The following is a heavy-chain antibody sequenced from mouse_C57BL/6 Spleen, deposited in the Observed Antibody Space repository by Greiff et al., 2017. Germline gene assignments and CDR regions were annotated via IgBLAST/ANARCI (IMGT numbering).Heavy chain of an antibody. CDR3: ARKGAYPYYFDY. D-gene: IGHD2-10*01. Sequence: QVQLQQPGAELVMPGASVKLSCKASGYTFTSYWMHWVKQRPGQGLEWIGEIDPSDSYTNYNQKFKGKSTLTVDKSSSTAYMQLSSLTSEDSAVYYCARKGAYPYYFDYWGQGTTLTGSS. V-gene: IGHV1-69*01. J-gene: IGHJ2*01. CDR2: IDPSDSYT. CDR1: GYTFTSYW.